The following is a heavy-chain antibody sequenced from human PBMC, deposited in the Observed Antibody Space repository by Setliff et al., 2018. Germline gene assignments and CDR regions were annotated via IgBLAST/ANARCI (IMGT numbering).Heavy chain of an antibody. V-gene: IGHV3-33*06. CDR2: IWYDGSNK. CDR3: AKGSSGWFGLCDY. D-gene: IGHD6-19*01. Sequence: GGSLRLSCAASGFTFSRYWMSWVRQAPGKGLEWVAVIWYDGSNKYYADSVKGRFTISRDNSKNTLYLQMNSLRAEDTAVYYCAKGSSGWFGLCDYWGQGTLVTVSS. J-gene: IGHJ4*02. CDR1: GFTFSRYW.